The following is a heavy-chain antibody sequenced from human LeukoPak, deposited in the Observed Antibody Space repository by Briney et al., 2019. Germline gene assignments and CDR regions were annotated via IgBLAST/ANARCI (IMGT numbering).Heavy chain of an antibody. CDR3: ASRAGTMVRGVIIAGWFDP. J-gene: IGHJ5*02. Sequence: SETLSLTCTVSGGSISSSSYYWGWIRQPPGKGLEWIGSIYYSGSTYYNPSPKSRVTISVDTSKNQFSLKLSSVTAADTAVYYCASRAGTMVRGVIIAGWFDPWGQGTLVTVSS. D-gene: IGHD3-10*01. CDR2: IYYSGST. V-gene: IGHV4-39*01. CDR1: GGSISSSSYY.